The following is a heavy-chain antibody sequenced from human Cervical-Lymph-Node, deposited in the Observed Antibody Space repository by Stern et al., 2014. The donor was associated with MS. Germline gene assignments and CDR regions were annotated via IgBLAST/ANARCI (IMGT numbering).Heavy chain of an antibody. Sequence: QVQLVQSGSELKKPGASVKVSCKASGYTFTSYALNWVRQAPGQGLEWMGWINTNNGNPTYAPGFTRRVVVALDTSVSAAYLQISSLTSEDTAVYYCAKSRGINDLWTGYRDYGMDVWGQGTTVTVS. D-gene: IGHD3/OR15-3a*01. V-gene: IGHV7-4-1*02. CDR3: AKSRGINDLWTGYRDYGMDV. CDR1: GYTFTSYA. J-gene: IGHJ6*02. CDR2: INTNNGNP.